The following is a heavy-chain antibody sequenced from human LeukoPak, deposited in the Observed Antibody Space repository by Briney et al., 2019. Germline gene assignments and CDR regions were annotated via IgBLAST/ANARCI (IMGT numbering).Heavy chain of an antibody. Sequence: PGGSLRLSCAASGFTFSSYWMSWIRQPPGKGLEWIGEINHSGSTNYNPSLKSRVTISVDTSKNQFSLKLSSVTAADTAVYYCAGGSSPLYYYYYYYMDVWGKGTTVTVSS. CDR1: GFTFSSYW. CDR2: INHSGST. CDR3: AGGSSPLYYYYYYYMDV. D-gene: IGHD6-6*01. V-gene: IGHV4-34*08. J-gene: IGHJ6*03.